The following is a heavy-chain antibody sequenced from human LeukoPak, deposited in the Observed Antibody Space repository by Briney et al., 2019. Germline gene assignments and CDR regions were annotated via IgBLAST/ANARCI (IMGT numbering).Heavy chain of an antibody. V-gene: IGHV3-21*01. D-gene: IGHD3-22*01. CDR2: ISSSSSYI. J-gene: IGHJ4*02. Sequence: GGSLRLSCAASGFTFSSYSMNWVRQAPGKGLEWVSSISSSSSYIYYADSVKGRFTISRDNAKNSLYLQMNSLRADDTAVYYCATEGDYYDSSGYLRVDYWGQGTLVTVSS. CDR1: GFTFSSYS. CDR3: ATEGDYYDSSGYLRVDY.